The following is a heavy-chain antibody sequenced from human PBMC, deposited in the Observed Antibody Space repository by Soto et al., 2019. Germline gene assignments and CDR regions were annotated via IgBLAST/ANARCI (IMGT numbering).Heavy chain of an antibody. CDR1: CGTFSSSA. Sequence: AVTVSCTASCGTFSSSAISWVRQAPGQGLEWMGGIIPIFGTANYAQKFQGRVTITADKSTSTAYMELSSLRSEDTAVYYCARAGYYYDSSGYYLSTNEYWGQGTRVTVS. J-gene: IGHJ4*02. D-gene: IGHD3-22*01. CDR2: IIPIFGTA. V-gene: IGHV1-69*06. CDR3: ARAGYYYDSSGYYLSTNEY.